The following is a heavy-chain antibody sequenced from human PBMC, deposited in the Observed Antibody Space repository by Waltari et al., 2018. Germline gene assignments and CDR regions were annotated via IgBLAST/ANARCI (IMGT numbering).Heavy chain of an antibody. Sequence: QVQLVDSGGGVVQPGKSLRLSCAASGFTFNSYPLHWVRQAPGKVLEWGAFSSFDGSMKYYAKSVKGRFTISRDNSNNTLNLQMNSLTPEDTAVYYCARKATVFGVGGYLDYWGQGALVIVSS. CDR1: GFTFNSYP. CDR2: SSFDGSMK. CDR3: ARKATVFGVGGYLDY. J-gene: IGHJ4*02. V-gene: IGHV3-30*04. D-gene: IGHD3-3*01.